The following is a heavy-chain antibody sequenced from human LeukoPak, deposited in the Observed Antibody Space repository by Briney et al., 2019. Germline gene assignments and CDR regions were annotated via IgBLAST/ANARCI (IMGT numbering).Heavy chain of an antibody. D-gene: IGHD4-17*01. CDR1: GFTVSNYW. Sequence: GRSLRLSCAASGFTVSNYWMSWVRQAPGKGLGWVAYIKQDGSEKYYVDSVKGRFTISRDNAKNSLYLQMNSLRAEDTAVYYCARHDGDYSDYFDYWGQGTLVTVSS. CDR3: ARHDGDYSDYFDY. J-gene: IGHJ4*02. V-gene: IGHV3-7*01. CDR2: IKQDGSEK.